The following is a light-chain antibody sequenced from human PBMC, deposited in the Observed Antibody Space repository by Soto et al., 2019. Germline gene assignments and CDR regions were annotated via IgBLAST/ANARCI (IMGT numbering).Light chain of an antibody. CDR3: QQYGSSLWT. J-gene: IGKJ1*01. Sequence: GDRVTITCRASQSISSWLAWYQQKPGKAPKLLIYDASSLESGVPSRFSGSGSGTDFTLTISRLEPEDFAVYYCQQYGSSLWTFGQGTRWIS. CDR1: QSISSW. CDR2: DAS. V-gene: IGKV1-5*01.